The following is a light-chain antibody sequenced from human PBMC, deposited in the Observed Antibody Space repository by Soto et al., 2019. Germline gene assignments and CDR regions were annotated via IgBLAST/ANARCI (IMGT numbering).Light chain of an antibody. V-gene: IGLV2-23*01. CDR2: EGS. CDR3: CSYAGSSTYYG. J-gene: IGLJ1*01. CDR1: SSDVGSYYL. Sequence: QSALTQPASVSGSPGQSITISCTGTSSDVGSYYLVSWYQQHPGKAPKLMIYEGSKRPSGVSNRFSGSKSGNTASLTISGLQAEDEADYYCCSYAGSSTYYGFGTGTKVTVL.